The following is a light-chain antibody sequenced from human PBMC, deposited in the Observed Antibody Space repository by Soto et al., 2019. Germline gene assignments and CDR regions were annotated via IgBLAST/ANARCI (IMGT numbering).Light chain of an antibody. CDR2: AAS. CDR1: QDISSH. Sequence: DIQLTQSPSFLSASVGDRVTITCRASQDISSHLAWYQQKPGKAPKLLIYAASTLQSGVPSGFGGSGSGTEFTLTITSLQPEDFATYYCQQVKTYPLTFGGVTKVEIK. V-gene: IGKV1-9*01. CDR3: QQVKTYPLT. J-gene: IGKJ4*01.